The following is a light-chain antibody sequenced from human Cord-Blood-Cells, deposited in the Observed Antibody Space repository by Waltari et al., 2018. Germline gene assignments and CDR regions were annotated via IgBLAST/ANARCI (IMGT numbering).Light chain of an antibody. J-gene: IGLJ3*02. CDR3: AAWDDSLNGWV. V-gene: IGLV1-44*01. CDR1: SPNIGSKP. CDR2: SNN. Sequence: QSVLTQPPSASGTPGQRVTISCSASSPNIGSKPVNLYQHLPGTAPKLLMYSNNPRPAGVPDRVSGSKSCTSASLAIRVLQSEDEADYYCAAWDDSLNGWVFGGGTKLTVL.